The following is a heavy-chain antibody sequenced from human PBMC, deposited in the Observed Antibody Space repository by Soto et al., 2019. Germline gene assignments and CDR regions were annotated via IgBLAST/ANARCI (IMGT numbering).Heavy chain of an antibody. CDR3: ARVFWNDDQKMDYFDY. D-gene: IGHD1-1*01. J-gene: IGHJ4*02. CDR1: GFTFSDYY. CDR2: ISSSGSTI. V-gene: IGHV3-11*01. Sequence: QVQLVESGGGLVKPGGSLRLSCAASGFTFSDYYMSWIRQAPGKGLEWVSYISSSGSTIYYADSVKGRFTISRDNTKNTLYLQMNSLRAEDTAVYYCARVFWNDDQKMDYFDYWGQGTLVTVSP.